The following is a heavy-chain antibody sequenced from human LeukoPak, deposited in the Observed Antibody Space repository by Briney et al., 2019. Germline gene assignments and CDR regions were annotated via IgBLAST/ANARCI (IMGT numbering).Heavy chain of an antibody. CDR1: GFTFDDYA. V-gene: IGHV3-9*01. CDR3: AKDIGPEAGTIRTFDY. D-gene: IGHD6-19*01. Sequence: PGGSLRLSCAASGFTFDDYAMHWVRRAPGKGLEWVSGISWNSGSIGYADSVKGRFTISRDNAKNSLYLQMNSLRAKDTALYYCAKDIGPEAGTIRTFDYWGQGTLVTVSS. J-gene: IGHJ4*02. CDR2: ISWNSGSI.